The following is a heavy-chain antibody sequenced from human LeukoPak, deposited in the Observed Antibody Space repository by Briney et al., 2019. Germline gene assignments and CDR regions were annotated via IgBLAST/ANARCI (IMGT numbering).Heavy chain of an antibody. CDR1: GYTFTSYD. J-gene: IGHJ6*03. D-gene: IGHD2-2*01. CDR2: INPNSGGT. V-gene: IGHV1-2*02. CDR3: ARAASSTSYYYYYYMDV. Sequence: ASVKVSCKASGYTFTSYDINWVRQAPGQGLEWMGWINPNSGGTNYAQKFQGRVTMTRDTSISTAYMELSRLRSDDTAVYYCARAASSTSYYYYYYMDVWGKGTTVTVSS.